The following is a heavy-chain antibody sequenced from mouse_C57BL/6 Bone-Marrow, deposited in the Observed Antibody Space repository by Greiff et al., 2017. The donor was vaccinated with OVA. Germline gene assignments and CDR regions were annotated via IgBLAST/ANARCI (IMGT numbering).Heavy chain of an antibody. CDR1: GYSITGGYY. CDR3: ARVWLLPPLDRYVNV. Sequence: EVQVVESGPGLVKPSQSLSLTCSVTGYSITGGYYWNWIRQFPGNKLEWMGYISYDGSNNYNPSLKNRISITRDTSKNQFFLKLNSVTTEDTAPYYGARVWLLPPLDRYVNVWGTGTTVTVSS. D-gene: IGHD2-2*01. CDR2: ISYDGSN. V-gene: IGHV3-6*01. J-gene: IGHJ1*03.